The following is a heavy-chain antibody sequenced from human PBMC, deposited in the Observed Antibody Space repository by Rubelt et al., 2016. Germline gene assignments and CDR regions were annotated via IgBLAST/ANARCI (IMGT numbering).Heavy chain of an antibody. CDR1: S. CDR3: AKGYYDSSGYWYFDY. D-gene: IGHD3-22*01. CDR2: ISSSSSTI. J-gene: IGHJ4*02. Sequence: SMNWVRQAPGRGLEWVSYISSSSSTIYYADSVKGRFTISRENAKNSLYLQMKSLRAEDTAVYYCAKGYYDSSGYWYFDYWGQGTLVTVSS. V-gene: IGHV3-48*04.